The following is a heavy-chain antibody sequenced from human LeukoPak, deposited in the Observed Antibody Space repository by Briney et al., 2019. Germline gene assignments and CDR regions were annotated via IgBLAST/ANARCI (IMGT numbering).Heavy chain of an antibody. CDR3: ARDRFYYDSSGYWLGAFDI. CDR1: GFTVSSNY. D-gene: IGHD3-22*01. CDR2: IYSGGST. J-gene: IGHJ3*02. Sequence: GGSLRLSCAASGFTVSSNYMSWVRQAPGKGLEWVSVIYSGGSTYYADSVKGRFTISRDNSKNTLYLQMNSLRAEDTAVYYCARDRFYYDSSGYWLGAFDIWGQGTMVTVSS. V-gene: IGHV3-66*01.